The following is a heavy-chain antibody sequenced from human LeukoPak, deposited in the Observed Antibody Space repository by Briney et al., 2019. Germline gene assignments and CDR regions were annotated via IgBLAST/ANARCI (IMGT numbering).Heavy chain of an antibody. D-gene: IGHD2-15*01. J-gene: IGHJ3*02. CDR2: IYYSGST. V-gene: IGHV4-59*08. CDR3: ASILPDRYCSGGSCHYASDI. Sequence: PSETLSLTCTVSGGSISSYYWSWIRQPPGKGLEWIGYIYYSGSTNYNPSLKSRVTISVDTSKNQFSLKLSSVTAADTAVYYCASILPDRYCSGGSCHYASDIWGQGTMVTVSS. CDR1: GGSISSYY.